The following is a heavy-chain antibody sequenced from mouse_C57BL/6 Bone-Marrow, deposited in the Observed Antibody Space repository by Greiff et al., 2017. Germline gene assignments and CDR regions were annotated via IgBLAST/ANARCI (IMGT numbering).Heavy chain of an antibody. CDR3: TRIHYYGPNWYFDV. CDR1: GYTFTDYE. D-gene: IGHD1-2*01. CDR2: IDPETGGT. Sequence: QVQLKESGAELVRPGASVTLSCKASGYTFTDYEMHWVKQTPVHGLEWIGAIDPETGGTAYNQKFKGKAILTADKSSSTAYMELRSLTSEDSAVYYGTRIHYYGPNWYFDVWGTGTTVTVSS. V-gene: IGHV1-15*01. J-gene: IGHJ1*03.